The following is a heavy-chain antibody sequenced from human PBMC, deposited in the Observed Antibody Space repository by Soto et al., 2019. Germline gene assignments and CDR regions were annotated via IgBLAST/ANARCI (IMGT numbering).Heavy chain of an antibody. CDR2: INHSGST. CDR3: ARGPGVASNY. J-gene: IGHJ4*02. V-gene: IGHV4-34*01. D-gene: IGHD5-12*01. CDR1: GGSFSGYY. Sequence: SLTCAVYGGSFSGYYWSWIRQPPGKGLEWIGEINHSGSTNYNPSLKSRVTISVDTSKNQFSLKLSSVTAADTAVYYCARGPGVASNYWGQGTLVTVSS.